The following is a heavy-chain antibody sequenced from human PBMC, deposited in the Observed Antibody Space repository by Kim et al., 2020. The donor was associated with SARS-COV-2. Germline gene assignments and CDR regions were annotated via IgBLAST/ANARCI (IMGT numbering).Heavy chain of an antibody. CDR1: GFTFDDYT. J-gene: IGHJ4*02. V-gene: IGHV3-43*01. CDR2: ISWDGGST. D-gene: IGHD1-26*01. CDR3: AKDISRGGSLEY. Sequence: GGSLRLSCAASGFTFDDYTMHWVRQAPGKGLEWVSLISWDGGSTYYADSVKGRFTISRDNSKNSLYLQMNSLRTEDTALYYCAKDISRGGSLEYWGQGTLVTVSS.